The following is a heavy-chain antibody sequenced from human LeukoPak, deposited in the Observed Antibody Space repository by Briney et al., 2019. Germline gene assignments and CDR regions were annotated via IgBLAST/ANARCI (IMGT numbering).Heavy chain of an antibody. J-gene: IGHJ4*02. CDR3: AKGGGPYHLPTDY. CDR2: ITSAGNT. D-gene: IGHD2-2*01. Sequence: PGGSLSLSCAASGFXFSSYAMNWVRQAPGKGLEWVSAITSAGNTYYADSVKGRFTISRDSSKNTLYLQMNSLRSEDTAVYYCAKGGGPYHLPTDYWGQGTLVTVSS. CDR1: GFXFSSYA. V-gene: IGHV3-23*01.